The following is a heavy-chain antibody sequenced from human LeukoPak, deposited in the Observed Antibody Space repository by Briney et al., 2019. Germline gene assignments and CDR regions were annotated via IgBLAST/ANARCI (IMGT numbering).Heavy chain of an antibody. D-gene: IGHD3-3*01. CDR2: ISGSGGST. Sequence: GGSLRLSCAASGFTFSSYAMSWVRQAPGKGLEGVSAISGSGGSTYYADSVKGRFTISRDNSKNTLYLQMNSLRAEDTAVYYCAKGAKGGFLEWFTFDYWGQGTLVTVSS. CDR3: AKGAKGGFLEWFTFDY. V-gene: IGHV3-23*01. J-gene: IGHJ4*02. CDR1: GFTFSSYA.